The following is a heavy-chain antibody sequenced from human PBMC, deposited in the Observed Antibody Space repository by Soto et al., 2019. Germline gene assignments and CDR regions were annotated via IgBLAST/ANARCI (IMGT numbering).Heavy chain of an antibody. J-gene: IGHJ4*02. CDR2: IWYDGSNK. Sequence: QVQLVESGGGVVQPGRSLRLSCAASGFTFSSYGMHWVRQAPGKGLEWVAVIWYDGSNKYYADSVKDRFTISRDNSKNTLYLQMNSLRAEDTAVYYCARDRRSGSYFDYWGQGTLVTVSS. CDR3: ARDRRSGSYFDY. V-gene: IGHV3-33*01. D-gene: IGHD1-26*01. CDR1: GFTFSSYG.